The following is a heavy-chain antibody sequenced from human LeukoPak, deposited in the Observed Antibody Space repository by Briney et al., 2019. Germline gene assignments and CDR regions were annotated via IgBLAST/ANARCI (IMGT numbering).Heavy chain of an antibody. Sequence: ASVKVSCKASGYTFTSCYMHWVRQAPGQGLEWMGIINPSGGSTSYAQKFQGRVTMTRDMSTSTVYMELSSLRPEDTAVYYCARDSNGDCSGGSCYAFDYWGQGTLVTVSS. CDR2: INPSGGST. V-gene: IGHV1-46*01. J-gene: IGHJ4*02. CDR3: ARDSNGDCSGGSCYAFDY. CDR1: GYTFTSCY. D-gene: IGHD2-15*01.